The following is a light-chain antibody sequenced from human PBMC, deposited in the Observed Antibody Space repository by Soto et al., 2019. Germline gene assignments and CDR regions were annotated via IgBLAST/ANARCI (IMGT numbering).Light chain of an antibody. CDR1: ISNIGGNS. CDR3: GSWDSSLSAYV. V-gene: IGLV1-51*01. CDR2: DDN. J-gene: IGLJ1*01. Sequence: QSVLTHPPSVSAAPGQKVTISCSGSISNIGGNSVSWYQQPPGTAPKLLIYDDNKRPSGIPDRFSGSKSGTSATLGITGFQTGDEADCYCGSWDSSLSAYVFGTGTRSPS.